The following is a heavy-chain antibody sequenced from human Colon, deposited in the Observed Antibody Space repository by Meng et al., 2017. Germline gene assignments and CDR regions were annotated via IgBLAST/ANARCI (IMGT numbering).Heavy chain of an antibody. CDR1: GFTFSSYL. CDR2: ITSSGGDT. D-gene: IGHD4-17*01. Sequence: GGSLRLSCAASGFTFSSYLMNWIRQAPGKGLEWISSITSSGGDTFYADSVKGRFTISRDNSKNTVYLQMDSLRGEDTAVYYCARRSITVTTNWGAFDIWGQGTVVNVAS. J-gene: IGHJ3*02. V-gene: IGHV3-23*01. CDR3: ARRSITVTTNWGAFDI.